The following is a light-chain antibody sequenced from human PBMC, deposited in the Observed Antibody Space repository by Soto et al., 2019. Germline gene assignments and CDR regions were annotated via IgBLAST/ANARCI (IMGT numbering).Light chain of an antibody. CDR2: DAS. CDR1: QSVSNW. V-gene: IGKV1-5*01. J-gene: IGKJ4*01. Sequence: DIQMTQSPSTLSASVGDRVTITCRASQSVSNWLAWYQQKPGKAPNLLIYDASSLESGVPSRFSGSGSGTEFTLTISSLQPDDSATYHCQQYKTYSLTFGGGTKVDIK. CDR3: QQYKTYSLT.